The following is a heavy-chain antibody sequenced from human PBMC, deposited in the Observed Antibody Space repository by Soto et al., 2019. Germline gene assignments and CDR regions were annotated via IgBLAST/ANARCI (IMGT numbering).Heavy chain of an antibody. CDR1: RFSVTTHGVG. Sequence: QITLKESGPTLVQPTQTLTLTCSLSRFSVTTHGVGVGWIRQPPGKALEWLAVVYWDDDNRYRPSLKSRVTFTRDISKDQVVFTMANMDPADTATYYCAHKVTADLNARVFDYWGQGTPVTVSS. CDR3: AHKVTADLNARVFDY. V-gene: IGHV2-5*02. J-gene: IGHJ4*02. CDR2: VYWDDDN.